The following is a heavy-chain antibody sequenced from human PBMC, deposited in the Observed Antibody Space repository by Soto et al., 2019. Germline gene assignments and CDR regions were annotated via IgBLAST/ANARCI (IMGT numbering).Heavy chain of an antibody. D-gene: IGHD2-2*02. V-gene: IGHV3-7*03. J-gene: IGHJ5*02. CDR1: GFSFSKFW. CDR2: IKQDGSQK. CDR3: ARVLLYSASGRGWFDP. Sequence: EVQLVESGGGLVQPGGSLRLSCAASGFSFSKFWMSWVRQAPGKGLEWVANIKQDGSQKYYVDSVKGRFTSSRDNAKNSLYLQMNSLTADDTAVYYCARVLLYSASGRGWFDPWGQGTLVTVSS.